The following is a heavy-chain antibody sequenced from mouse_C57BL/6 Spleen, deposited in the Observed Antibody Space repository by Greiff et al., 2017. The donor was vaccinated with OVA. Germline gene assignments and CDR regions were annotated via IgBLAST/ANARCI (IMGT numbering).Heavy chain of an antibody. Sequence: EVKLQQSGPELVKPGASVKISCKASGYTFTDYYMNWVKQSHGKSLEWIGDINPNNGGTSYNQKFKGKATLTVDKSSSTAYMELRSLTSEDSAVYYCARSLYDYDGFAYWGQGTLVTVSA. V-gene: IGHV1-26*01. CDR2: INPNNGGT. CDR1: GYTFTDYY. CDR3: ARSLYDYDGFAY. J-gene: IGHJ3*01. D-gene: IGHD2-4*01.